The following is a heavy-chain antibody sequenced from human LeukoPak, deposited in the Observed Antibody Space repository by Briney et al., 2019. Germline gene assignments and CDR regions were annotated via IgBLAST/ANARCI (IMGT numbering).Heavy chain of an antibody. V-gene: IGHV4-61*02. CDR3: ARDVGGLDY. J-gene: IGHJ4*02. CDR1: SGSIHSGSYY. Sequence: SETLSLTCTVSSGSIHSGSYYWIWIRQPAGKGLEWIGRIDTSGRTTNYNPSLQSRVTISVDTSKNQFSLKLSSVTAADTAVYYCARDVGGLDYWGQGTLVTVSS. CDR2: IDTSGRT. D-gene: IGHD3-10*01.